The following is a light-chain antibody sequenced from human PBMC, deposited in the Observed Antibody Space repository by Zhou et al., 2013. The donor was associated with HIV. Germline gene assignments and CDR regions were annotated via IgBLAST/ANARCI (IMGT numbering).Light chain of an antibody. Sequence: EIVLTQSPATLSLSPGERATLSCRASQSIGSYLAWYQQKPGQAPRLLIYGASSRATGIPDRFSGSGSGTDFTLTISRLEPEDFAVYYCQQYGSPWTFGQGTKVEIK. CDR2: GAS. CDR3: QQYGSPWT. V-gene: IGKV3-20*01. J-gene: IGKJ1*01. CDR1: QSIGSY.